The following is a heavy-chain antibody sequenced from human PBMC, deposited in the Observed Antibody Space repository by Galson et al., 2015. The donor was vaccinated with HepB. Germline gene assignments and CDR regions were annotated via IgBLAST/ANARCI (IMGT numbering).Heavy chain of an antibody. J-gene: IGHJ4*02. CDR3: VRPLQRDSKYVDY. V-gene: IGHV5-51*03. CDR2: IYPGDSDT. D-gene: IGHD1-1*01. CDR1: GYRFTGYW. Sequence: QSGAEVKKPGESLKISCTIFGYRFTGYWIGWVRQRPGKGLDWVGNIYPGDSDTRYSPSVQGQVIISVDTSIDTAYLQWTSLKASDTGTYFCVRPLQRDSKYVDYWGRGTLVTVSS.